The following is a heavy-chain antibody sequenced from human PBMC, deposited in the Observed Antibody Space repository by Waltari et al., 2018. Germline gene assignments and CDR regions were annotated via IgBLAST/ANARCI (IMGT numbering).Heavy chain of an antibody. CDR2: IIPIFGTA. V-gene: IGHV1-69*05. CDR3: ARADCSGGSCYGNSYYYGMDV. Sequence: QVQLVQSGAEVKKPGASVKVSCKASGYTFTSYAMHWVRQAPGQRLAWMGWIIPIFGTANYAQKFQGRVTITTDESTSTAYMELSSLRSEDTAVYYCARADCSGGSCYGNSYYYGMDVWGQGTTVTVSS. J-gene: IGHJ6*02. D-gene: IGHD2-15*01. CDR1: GYTFTSYA.